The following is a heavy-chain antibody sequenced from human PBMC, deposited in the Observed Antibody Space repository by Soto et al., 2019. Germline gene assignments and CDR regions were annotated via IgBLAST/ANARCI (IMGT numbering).Heavy chain of an antibody. CDR1: GFTFSDYG. Sequence: GGSLRLSCGASGFTFSDYGMTWVRQAPGKGLEWVSSIGGSGSTTYYADSVKGRFTISRDNSKNTLYLQLNSLRADDSAVYYCVKLLASGKAYWGHGTLVTLSS. CDR3: VKLLASGKAY. J-gene: IGHJ4*01. CDR2: IGGSGSTT. D-gene: IGHD6-13*01. V-gene: IGHV3-23*01.